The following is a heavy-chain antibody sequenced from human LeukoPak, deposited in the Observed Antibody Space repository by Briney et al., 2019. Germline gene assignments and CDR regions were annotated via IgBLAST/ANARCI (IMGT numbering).Heavy chain of an antibody. CDR2: INPNSGGT. CDR1: GYTFTGYY. CDR3: ARRYSYGPNWFDP. D-gene: IGHD5-18*01. Sequence: ASVKVSCKASGYTFTGYYMHWVRQAPGQGLEWMGWINPNSGGTNYAQKFQGRVTMTRDTSTSTAYMELRSLRSDDTAVYYCARRYSYGPNWFDPWGQGTLVTVSS. J-gene: IGHJ5*02. V-gene: IGHV1-2*02.